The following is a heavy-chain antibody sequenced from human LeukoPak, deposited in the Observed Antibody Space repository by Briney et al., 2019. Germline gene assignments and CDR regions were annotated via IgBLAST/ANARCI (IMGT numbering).Heavy chain of an antibody. CDR1: GFTFSSYA. CDR3: AKDNQWLVLLGPSDY. D-gene: IGHD6-19*01. Sequence: PGGSLRLSCAASGFTFSSYAMSWVRQAPGKGLEWVSAIRGSGGSTYYADSVKGRFTISRDNSKNTLYLQMNSLRAEDTAVYYCAKDNQWLVLLGPSDYWGQGTLVTVSS. CDR2: IRGSGGST. J-gene: IGHJ4*02. V-gene: IGHV3-23*01.